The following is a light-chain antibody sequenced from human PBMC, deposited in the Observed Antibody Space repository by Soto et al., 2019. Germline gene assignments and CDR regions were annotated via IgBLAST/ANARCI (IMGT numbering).Light chain of an antibody. CDR2: QTS. V-gene: IGKV3-20*01. CDR1: QYINTR. J-gene: IGKJ1*01. CDR3: QQYGSSPRT. Sequence: EIVLTQSPATLSSFPGDRVTLSCRASQYINTRLAWYQHRPGQAPRLLIYQTSLRAAGIPDRFSGSGSGTDFSLTISSLEPGDLAVYYCQQYGSSPRTFGQGTKVDIK.